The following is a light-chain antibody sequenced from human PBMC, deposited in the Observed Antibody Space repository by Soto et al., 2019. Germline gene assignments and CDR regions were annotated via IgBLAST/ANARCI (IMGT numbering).Light chain of an antibody. CDR1: QSVSSN. CDR2: GAS. CDR3: QQYNDWPPKIT. J-gene: IGKJ5*01. V-gene: IGKV3-15*01. Sequence: EIVMTQSPATLSVSPGERPTLSCRASQSVSSNLAWYQQKPGQAPXXLXXGASTRATGIPARFSGSGSGTEFTRTLSSLQSEEFAVYYCQQYNDWPPKITFGQGTRLEIK.